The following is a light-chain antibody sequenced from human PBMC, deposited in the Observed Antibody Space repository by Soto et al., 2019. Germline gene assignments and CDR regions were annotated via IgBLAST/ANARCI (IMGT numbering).Light chain of an antibody. CDR1: QSVNSK. CDR2: DAS. V-gene: IGKV3-15*01. CDR3: QQYNSWPRT. J-gene: IGKJ1*01. Sequence: EIVMTQSPATLSVSPGERATFSCRASQSVNSKLAWYQQKPGQSPRLFIYDASIRATGIPARFSASGSGTEFTLTISSLQSEDFAVYYCQQYNSWPRTFGQGTKVDIK.